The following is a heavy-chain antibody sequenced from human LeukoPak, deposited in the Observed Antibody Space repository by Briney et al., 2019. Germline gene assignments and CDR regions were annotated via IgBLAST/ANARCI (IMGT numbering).Heavy chain of an antibody. CDR3: ARDTHPGGDGYNY. CDR1: GGTFSSYA. V-gene: IGHV1-69*04. D-gene: IGHD5-24*01. J-gene: IGHJ4*02. CDR2: IIPILGIV. Sequence: ASVKVSCKASGGTFSSYAISWVRQAPGQGLEWMGRIIPILGIVNYAQKFQGRVTITADKSASTAYMELSSLRSEDTAVYYCARDTHPGGDGYNYWGQGTLVTVSS.